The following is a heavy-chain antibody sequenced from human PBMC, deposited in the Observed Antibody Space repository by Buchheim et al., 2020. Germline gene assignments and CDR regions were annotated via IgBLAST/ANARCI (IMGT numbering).Heavy chain of an antibody. CDR3: AREDIAAAGRRDY. V-gene: IGHV4-30-2*01. D-gene: IGHD6-13*01. CDR2: IYDRGST. J-gene: IGHJ4*02. CDR1: GASISSAGYS. Sequence: QLQLQESGSGLVKPSQTLSLTCVVSGASISSAGYSWSWIRQPPGKGLEWIGYIYDRGSTYYNTPFRSRVTISVDTSKNQFSLKLSSVTAADTAVYYCAREDIAAAGRRDYWGQGTL.